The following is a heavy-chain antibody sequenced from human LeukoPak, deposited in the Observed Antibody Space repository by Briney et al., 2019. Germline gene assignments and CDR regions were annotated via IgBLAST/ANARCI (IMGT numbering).Heavy chain of an antibody. J-gene: IGHJ4*02. Sequence: GRSLRLSCTASGFTFGDYAMSWFRQAPGKGLEWVGFIRSKAYGGTTEYAASVKGRFTISRDDSKSIAYLQMNSLKTEDTAVYYCTRGRYSGSYYYFDYWGQGTLVTVSS. V-gene: IGHV3-49*03. CDR1: GFTFGDYA. D-gene: IGHD1-26*01. CDR2: IRSKAYGGTT. CDR3: TRGRYSGSYYYFDY.